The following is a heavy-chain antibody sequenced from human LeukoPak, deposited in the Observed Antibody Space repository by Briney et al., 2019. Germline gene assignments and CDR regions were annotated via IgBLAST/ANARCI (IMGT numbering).Heavy chain of an antibody. CDR3: AGTLRSATFDY. J-gene: IGHJ4*02. V-gene: IGHV4-59*01. D-gene: IGHD2-15*01. Sequence: SETLSLTCTVSGGSISSYYWSWIRQPPGKGLEWIGYIYYSGSTNYNPSLKSRVTISVDTSKNQFSLKLSSVTAADTAVYYCAGTLRSATFDYWGQGTLVTVSS. CDR1: GGSISSYY. CDR2: IYYSGST.